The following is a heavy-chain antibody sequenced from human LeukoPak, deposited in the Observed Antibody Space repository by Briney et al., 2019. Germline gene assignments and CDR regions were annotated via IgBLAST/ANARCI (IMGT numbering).Heavy chain of an antibody. CDR2: INPNSGGT. V-gene: IGHV1-2*02. D-gene: IGHD5-24*01. CDR1: GYTFTGYY. J-gene: IGHJ4*02. CDR3: ARGAARMVEMGTIISFEY. Sequence: ASVKVSCKASGYTFTGYYMHWVRQAPGQGLEWMGWINPNSGGTNYAQKFQGRVTMTRDTSISTAYMELRSLKSDDTAVYYCARGAARMVEMGTIISFEYWGQGTLVTVSS.